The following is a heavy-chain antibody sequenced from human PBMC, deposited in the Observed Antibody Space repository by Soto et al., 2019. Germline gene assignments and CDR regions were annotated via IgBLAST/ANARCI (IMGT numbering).Heavy chain of an antibody. D-gene: IGHD3-10*01. J-gene: IGHJ4*02. V-gene: IGHV4-59*01. CDR3: ARDGYDGSGSPYPAY. Sequence: TSETLSLTCAVSCGSMSEYFWSWIRQSPGKGLEWIGYTYYLGSTDYNPSLKSRVTISVDTSKRQFSLRLTSVTAADTAVYYCARDGYDGSGSPYPAYWGPGTQVTVSS. CDR1: CGSMSEYF. CDR2: TYYLGST.